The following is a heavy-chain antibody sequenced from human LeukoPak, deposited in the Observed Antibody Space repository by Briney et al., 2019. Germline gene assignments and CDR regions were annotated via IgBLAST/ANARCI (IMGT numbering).Heavy chain of an antibody. J-gene: IGHJ4*02. CDR3: ARGFWGWEVDY. D-gene: IGHD3-16*01. V-gene: IGHV3-21*01. CDR2: ISSSSSYI. Sequence: GGSLRLSCAASGFTFNTYTLNWVRQAPGKGLEWVSSISSSSSYIYYSDSVKGRFTISRDNAKNTLYLQMNSLRAEDTAIYYCARGFWGWEVDYWGQGTLVTVSS. CDR1: GFTFNTYT.